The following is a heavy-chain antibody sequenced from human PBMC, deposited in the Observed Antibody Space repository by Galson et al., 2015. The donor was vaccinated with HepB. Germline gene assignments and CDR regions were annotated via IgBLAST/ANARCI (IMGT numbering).Heavy chain of an antibody. J-gene: IGHJ6*02. V-gene: IGHV5-10-1*01. CDR1: GYSFTSYW. CDR3: ASAPTNLYCSGGSCYYYYYGMDV. CDR2: IDPSDSYT. Sequence: QSGAEVKKPGESLRISCTGSGYSFTSYWISWVRQMPGKGLEWMGRIDPSDSYTNYSPSFQGHVTISADKSISTAYLQWSSLKAADTAVYYCASAPTNLYCSGGSCYYYYYGMDVWGQGTTVTVSS. D-gene: IGHD2-15*01.